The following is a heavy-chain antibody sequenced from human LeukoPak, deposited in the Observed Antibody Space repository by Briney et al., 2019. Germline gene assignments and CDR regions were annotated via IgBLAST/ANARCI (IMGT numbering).Heavy chain of an antibody. D-gene: IGHD1-26*01. J-gene: IGHJ4*02. V-gene: IGHV4-4*07. CDR2: LSTAGSI. Sequence: SETLSLTCTVSGGSMSSHYWSWIRQPAGKGLEWIGRLSTAGSINYNPSLKSRVTMSIDTSKNQFSLKVNSVTAADTAVYYCAKFGGSFAFLDYWGQGTLVTVSS. CDR3: AKFGGSFAFLDY. CDR1: GGSMSSHY.